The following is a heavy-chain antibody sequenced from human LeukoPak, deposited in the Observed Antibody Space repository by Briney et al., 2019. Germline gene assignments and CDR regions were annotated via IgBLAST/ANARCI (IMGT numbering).Heavy chain of an antibody. CDR2: ISYDGSNK. Sequence: PGMSLRLSCAASGFTFSSYGMHWVRQAPGKGLEWVAVISYDGSNKYYADSVKGRFTISRDNSKNTLYLQMNSLRAEDTAVYYCGKGVGWFDPWGQGTLVTVSS. CDR3: GKGVGWFDP. CDR1: GFTFSSYG. V-gene: IGHV3-30*18. J-gene: IGHJ5*02. D-gene: IGHD1-26*01.